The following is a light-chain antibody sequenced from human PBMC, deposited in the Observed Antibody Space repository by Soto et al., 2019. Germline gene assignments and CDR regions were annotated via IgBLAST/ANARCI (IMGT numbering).Light chain of an antibody. CDR2: EVI. CDR1: SSDVGGYNF. Sequence: QSVLTQPASVSGSPGQSITISCTGTSSDVGGYNFVSWYQQYPGKAPKLMIYEVINRPSGVSNRFSGSKSGNTASLTISGLQDEDEAVYYCSSYTNRNTWVFGGGTKLTVL. V-gene: IGLV2-14*01. J-gene: IGLJ3*02. CDR3: SSYTNRNTWV.